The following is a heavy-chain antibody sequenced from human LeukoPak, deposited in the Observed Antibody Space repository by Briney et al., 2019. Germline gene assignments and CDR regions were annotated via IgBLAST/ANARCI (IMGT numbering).Heavy chain of an antibody. V-gene: IGHV1-18*01. CDR2: ISAYSGDT. J-gene: IGHJ6*02. CDR1: GYTFTSYG. D-gene: IGHD2-2*02. Sequence: GASVKVSCKASGYTFTSYGISWVRQAPGQELEWMGWISAYSGDTNYAQKFQGRATMTTDTSTSTAYMELSRLRSDDTAVYYCARGCSSTSCYTKDGMDVWGQGTTVTVSS. CDR3: ARGCSSTSCYTKDGMDV.